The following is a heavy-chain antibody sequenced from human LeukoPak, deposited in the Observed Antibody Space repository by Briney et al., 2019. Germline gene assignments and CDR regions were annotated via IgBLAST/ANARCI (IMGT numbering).Heavy chain of an antibody. V-gene: IGHV3-21*01. Sequence: GSLRLSCAASGFTFSSYSMNWVRQAPGKGLEWVSSISSSSSYIYYADSVKGRFTISRDNAKNSLYLQMNSLRAEGTAVYYCAREMGWLQLPYYFDYWGQGTLVTVSS. CDR3: AREMGWLQLPYYFDY. CDR1: GFTFSSYS. CDR2: ISSSSSYI. J-gene: IGHJ4*02. D-gene: IGHD5-24*01.